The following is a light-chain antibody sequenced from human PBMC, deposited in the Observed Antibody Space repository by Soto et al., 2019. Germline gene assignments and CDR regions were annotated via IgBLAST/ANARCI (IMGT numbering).Light chain of an antibody. CDR2: EVS. V-gene: IGLV2-14*01. Sequence: QSVLTQPASVSGSPGQSITISCTGTSSDVGGYNYVSWYQQHPGEAPKLMIYEVSNRPSGVSNRFSGSKSGNTASLTISGLQAEDEADYYRSSYTSSSTVFGTGTKVTVL. CDR3: SSYTSSSTV. CDR1: SSDVGGYNY. J-gene: IGLJ1*01.